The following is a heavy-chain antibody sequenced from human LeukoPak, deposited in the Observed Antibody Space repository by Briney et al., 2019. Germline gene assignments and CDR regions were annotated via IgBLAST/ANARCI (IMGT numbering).Heavy chain of an antibody. Sequence: ASVKVSCKASGYTFTSYGISWVRQAPGQGLEWMGWISAYNGNTNYAQKLQGRVTMTTDTSTSTAYMEMRSLRSDDTAVYYCARAAVSYSGSSPSDYWGQGTLVTVSS. V-gene: IGHV1-18*01. CDR3: ARAAVSYSGSSPSDY. CDR2: ISAYNGNT. CDR1: GYTFTSYG. J-gene: IGHJ4*02. D-gene: IGHD1-26*01.